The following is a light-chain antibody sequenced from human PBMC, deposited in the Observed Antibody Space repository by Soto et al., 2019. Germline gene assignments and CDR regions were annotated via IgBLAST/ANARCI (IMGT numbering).Light chain of an antibody. J-gene: IGKJ4*01. CDR1: QDISSW. Sequence: DIQMTQSPSSVSASVGDRVTITCRASQDISSWLAWYQQKPGKAPKLLIYGSSSLLSGVPLRFSGSGSGTDFTLTIRRLQPEDFATYYCQQASSFPLTFGGGTKVEIK. CDR3: QQASSFPLT. V-gene: IGKV1-12*01. CDR2: GSS.